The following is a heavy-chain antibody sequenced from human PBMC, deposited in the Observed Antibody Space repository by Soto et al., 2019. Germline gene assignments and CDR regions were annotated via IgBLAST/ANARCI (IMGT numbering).Heavy chain of an antibody. Sequence: EVQLVESGGGLVQPGRSLRLSCAASGFTFDDYAVHWVRQAPGKGLEWVSGISWNSGSIGYADSVKGRFTISRDNAKNSLYLQMNSLRAEDTALYYCAKDSHKELRARYGMDVWGQGTTVTVSS. J-gene: IGHJ6*02. CDR3: AKDSHKELRARYGMDV. V-gene: IGHV3-9*01. CDR2: ISWNSGSI. D-gene: IGHD1-26*01. CDR1: GFTFDDYA.